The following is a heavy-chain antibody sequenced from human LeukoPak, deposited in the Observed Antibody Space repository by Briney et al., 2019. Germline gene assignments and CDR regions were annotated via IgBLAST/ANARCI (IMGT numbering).Heavy chain of an antibody. CDR1: GFTFSTYW. D-gene: IGHD3-22*01. CDR2: INQDGSQK. Sequence: GGSLRLSCAASGFTFSTYWMSWVRQAPGKGLEWVANINQDGSQKRYVDSVQGRFTISRDNAKDSLYLQMNSLRAEDTAVYYCNPYYYDSSGYYYDYWGQGTLVTVSS. J-gene: IGHJ4*02. CDR3: NPYYYDSSGYYYDY. V-gene: IGHV3-7*01.